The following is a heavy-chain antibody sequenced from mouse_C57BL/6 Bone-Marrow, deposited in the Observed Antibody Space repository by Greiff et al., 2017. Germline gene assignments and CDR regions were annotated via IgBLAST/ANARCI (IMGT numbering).Heavy chain of an antibody. V-gene: IGHV1-64*01. CDR1: GYTFTSYW. CDR3: ARFSFYYGGYFDY. J-gene: IGHJ2*01. CDR2: IHPNSGST. Sequence: QVQLQQPGAELVKPGASVKLSCKASGYTFTSYWMHWVKQRPGQGLEWIGMIHPNSGSTNYNEKFKSKATLTVDKSSSTAYMQLSSLTSEDSAVYYCARFSFYYGGYFDYWGQGTTLTVSS. D-gene: IGHD1-1*02.